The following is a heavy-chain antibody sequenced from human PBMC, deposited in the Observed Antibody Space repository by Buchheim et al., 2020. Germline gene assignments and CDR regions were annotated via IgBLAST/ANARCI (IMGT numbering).Heavy chain of an antibody. Sequence: EVQLVESGGGLVQPGGSLRLSCAGSGFTFSNYWMTWVRQAPGKGLEWVAHINQDSSDTIYADSVKGRFTISRDNARNSLYLQMNSLRADDTAGDYCAGDSTWKVDYWGQG. CDR2: INQDSSDT. V-gene: IGHV3-7*01. CDR3: AGDSTWKVDY. CDR1: GFTFSNYW. J-gene: IGHJ4*02. D-gene: IGHD1-1*01.